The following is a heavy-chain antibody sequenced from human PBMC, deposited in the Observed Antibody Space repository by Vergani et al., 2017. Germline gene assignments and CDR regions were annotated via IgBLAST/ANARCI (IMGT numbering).Heavy chain of an antibody. V-gene: IGHV5-51*01. CDR3: ERPKTAGGYYFDY. CDR1: GYSFTSYW. D-gene: IGHD1-14*01. Sequence: EVQLVQSGAEVKKSGESLKISCKGSGYSFTSYWIGWVRQMPGKGREWRGIIYPGDSDTRYSPSFQGQVTLSADKSISTAYLQWSSLKASDTAMYYCERPKTAGGYYFDYWGQGTLVTVSS. CDR2: IYPGDSDT. J-gene: IGHJ4*02.